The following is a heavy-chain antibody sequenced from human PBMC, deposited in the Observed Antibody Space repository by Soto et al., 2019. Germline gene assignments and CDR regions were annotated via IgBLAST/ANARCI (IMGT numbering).Heavy chain of an antibody. CDR1: GDSVSRTSAA. CDR3: ARELSASSRYDNGFDP. CDR2: TYYRSKWYN. D-gene: IGHD3-16*01. V-gene: IGHV6-1*01. J-gene: IGHJ5*02. Sequence: PSQTLSLTCAISGDSVSRTSAAWSWIRQSPSRGLEWLGRTYYRSKWYNDYAVSVKSRITINADASKNQVSLQLNSVTPEDTAVYYCARELSASSRYDNGFDPWGKGTRVTVS.